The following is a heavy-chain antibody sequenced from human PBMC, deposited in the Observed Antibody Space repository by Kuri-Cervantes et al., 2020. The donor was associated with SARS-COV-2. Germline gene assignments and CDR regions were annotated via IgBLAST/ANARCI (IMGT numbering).Heavy chain of an antibody. V-gene: IGHV4-34*01. D-gene: IGHD4-11*01. CDR3: ANLGPGGHAYSFLDY. CDR1: GGSISSHY. Sequence: SETLSLTCTVSGGSISSHYWSWIRQPPGKGLEWIGEIHHSGDTSYNSSLKSRVTISLDKSKNQFSLKLNSVTAADTAVYYCANLGPGGHAYSFLDYWGQGTLVTVSS. CDR2: IHHSGDT. J-gene: IGHJ4*02.